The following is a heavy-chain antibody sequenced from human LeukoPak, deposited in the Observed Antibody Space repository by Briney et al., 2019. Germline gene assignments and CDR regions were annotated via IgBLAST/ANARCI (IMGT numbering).Heavy chain of an antibody. CDR2: IYPGDSDT. D-gene: IGHD4-17*01. J-gene: IGHJ4*02. CDR3: ARASMTTVTAFDY. CDR1: GYSFTSYW. V-gene: IGHV5-51*01. Sequence: GESLKISCKGSGYSFTSYWIGWVRQMPGKGLEWMGIIYPGDSDTRYSPSFQGQVTISADKSVTTAYLQWSSLKASDTAMYYCARASMTTVTAFDYWGQGTLVTVSS.